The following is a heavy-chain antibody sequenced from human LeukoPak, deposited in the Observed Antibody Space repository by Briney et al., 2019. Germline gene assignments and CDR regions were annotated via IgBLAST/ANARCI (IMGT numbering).Heavy chain of an antibody. CDR3: AREISMFVNAFDL. D-gene: IGHD3-10*02. CDR2: IWYDGSNE. V-gene: IGHV3-33*01. J-gene: IGHJ3*01. CDR1: GFTFSNSG. Sequence: PGGSLRLSCAASGFTFSNSGMHWVRQAPGKGLEWVAVIWYDGSNEYYADAVKGRFIISRDNSKNTVHLQMSSLRVEDTSVYYCAREISMFVNAFDLWGQGTLVAVSS.